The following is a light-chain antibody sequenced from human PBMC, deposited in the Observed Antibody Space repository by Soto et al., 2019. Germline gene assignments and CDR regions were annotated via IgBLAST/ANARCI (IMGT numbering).Light chain of an antibody. Sequence: EIVMTQSPATLSASPGEKATLSCRASPTVSNNLAWYQQKPGQAPRLLIYCASTRAIGIPPRFSGSGSGTEFTLTISSLQSDDFAVYYCHQYNKWPFTFGVGTKVETK. V-gene: IGKV3-15*01. CDR2: CAS. CDR3: HQYNKWPFT. CDR1: PTVSNN. J-gene: IGKJ4*01.